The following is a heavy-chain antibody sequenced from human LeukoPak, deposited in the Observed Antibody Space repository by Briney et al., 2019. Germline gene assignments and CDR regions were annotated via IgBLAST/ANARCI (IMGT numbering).Heavy chain of an antibody. D-gene: IGHD2-2*02. CDR2: ISAYNGNT. Sequence: ASVKVSCKASGYTFTSYGISWVRQAPGQGLEWMGWISAYNGNTNYAQKLQGRVTMTTDTSTSTAYMVLRSLRSDDTAVYYCARSADCSSTSCYKLGYFQHWGQGTLVT. J-gene: IGHJ1*01. CDR3: ARSADCSSTSCYKLGYFQH. V-gene: IGHV1-18*01. CDR1: GYTFTSYG.